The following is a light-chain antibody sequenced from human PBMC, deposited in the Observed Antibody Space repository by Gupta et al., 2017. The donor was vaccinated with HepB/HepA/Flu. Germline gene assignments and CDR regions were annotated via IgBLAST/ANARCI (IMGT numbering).Light chain of an antibody. V-gene: IGLV2-18*02. CDR3: SSYTTSSTYV. Sequence: QSALTQPPSVSGSPGQLVTISCTGTSSDIGSYNRVSWYQQSPGTAPKLIIYEVDNRPSGVPDRFSGSKSGNTASLTISGLQTEDEADYYCSSYTTSSTYVFGIGTKVTVL. CDR1: SSDIGSYNR. CDR2: EVD. J-gene: IGLJ1*01.